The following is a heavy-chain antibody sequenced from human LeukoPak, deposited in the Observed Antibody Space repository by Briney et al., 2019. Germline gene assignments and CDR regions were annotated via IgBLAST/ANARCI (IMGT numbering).Heavy chain of an antibody. J-gene: IGHJ4*02. Sequence: PGGSLRLSCAASGFTLSSFWMSWVRQAPGKGLEWVANIKQDGSEKYYVGSVRGRFTISRDNAKNSLYLQMNSLRAEDTAVYYCARGMVVILMPDYWGQGTLVTVSS. CDR2: IKQDGSEK. CDR3: ARGMVVILMPDY. CDR1: GFTLSSFW. V-gene: IGHV3-7*01. D-gene: IGHD2-15*01.